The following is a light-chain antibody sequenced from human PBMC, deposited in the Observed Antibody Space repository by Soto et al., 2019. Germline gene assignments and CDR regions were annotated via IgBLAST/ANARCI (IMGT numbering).Light chain of an antibody. J-gene: IGLJ3*02. CDR3: VLYMGSGIWV. CDR2: VNSDGRH. Sequence: QLVLTQSPSASASLGASVKLTCTLSSGRSSYAIAWHQQQPEKGPRYLMKVNSDGRHSRGDGIPDRFSGSIVGNKAALTISGAQADDESDYYCVLYMGSGIWVFGGGTQLTVL. V-gene: IGLV4-69*01. CDR1: SGRSSYA.